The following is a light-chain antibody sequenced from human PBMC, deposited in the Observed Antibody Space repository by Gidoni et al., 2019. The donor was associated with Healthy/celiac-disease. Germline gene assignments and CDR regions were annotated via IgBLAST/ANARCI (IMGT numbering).Light chain of an antibody. J-gene: IGKJ2*01. CDR1: QSISSW. V-gene: IGKV1-5*03. Sequence: DIQITPSPSTLSASVGDRVTITCRASQSISSWLAWYQQKPGKAPKLLIYKASSLESGVPSRFSGSGSGTEFTLTISSLQTDDFATYYCQQYNSYGYTFGQGTKLEIK. CDR2: KAS. CDR3: QQYNSYGYT.